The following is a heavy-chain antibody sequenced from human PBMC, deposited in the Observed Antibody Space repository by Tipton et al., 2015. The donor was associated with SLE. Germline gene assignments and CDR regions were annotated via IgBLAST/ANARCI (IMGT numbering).Heavy chain of an antibody. Sequence: SLRLSCAASGFTFSSYGMHWVRQAPGKGLEWVAFIRYDGSNKYYADSVKGRFTISRDNSKNTLYLQMNSLRAEDTAVYYCARDSDYGSGSYDYWGQGTLVTVSS. CDR3: ARDSDYGSGSYDY. CDR1: GFTFSSYG. CDR2: IRYDGSNK. V-gene: IGHV3-30*02. D-gene: IGHD3-10*01. J-gene: IGHJ4*02.